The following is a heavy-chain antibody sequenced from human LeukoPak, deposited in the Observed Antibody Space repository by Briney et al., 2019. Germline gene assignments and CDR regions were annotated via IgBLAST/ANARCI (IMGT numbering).Heavy chain of an antibody. CDR2: IRQDGGLK. Sequence: GGSLRLSCAASGFAISNFWMSWVRQAPGKGLEWVGNIRQDGGLKFYVASVKGRFTISRDNAKNSLYLQMNSLTAEDTAVYYCATSHDSSGNKWGQGTLVTVSS. J-gene: IGHJ4*02. CDR1: GFAISNFW. CDR3: ATSHDSSGNK. V-gene: IGHV3-7*01. D-gene: IGHD3-22*01.